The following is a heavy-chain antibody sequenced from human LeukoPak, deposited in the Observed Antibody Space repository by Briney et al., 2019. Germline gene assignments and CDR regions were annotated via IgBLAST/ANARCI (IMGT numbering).Heavy chain of an antibody. CDR2: IQPYSGNT. CDR1: GYTFTSYG. J-gene: IGHJ5*02. CDR3: ARDGSCSWYTS. Sequence: ASVTLSCTASGYTFTSYGISWVRQAPGHGLEWLGWIQPYSGNTNYAQKHQGRVTMTTDTSTSTADMDLRSLRSDGTAVYYCARDGSCSWYTSWGQGTLVTVSS. D-gene: IGHD6-13*01. V-gene: IGHV1-18*04.